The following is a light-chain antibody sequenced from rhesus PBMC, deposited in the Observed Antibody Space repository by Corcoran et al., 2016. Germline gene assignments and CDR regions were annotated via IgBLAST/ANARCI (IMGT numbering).Light chain of an antibody. CDR3: QQYCNSAWT. CDR2: KAS. J-gene: IGKJ1*01. V-gene: IGKV1-22*01. Sequence: GDTVTITCRASQSISSWLAWYPQKPGKAPKPLIYKASSLQSGVPSRFSGSGSGTDFTLTISSLQSEVFATYYCQQYCNSAWTFGQGTKVEIK. CDR1: QSISSW.